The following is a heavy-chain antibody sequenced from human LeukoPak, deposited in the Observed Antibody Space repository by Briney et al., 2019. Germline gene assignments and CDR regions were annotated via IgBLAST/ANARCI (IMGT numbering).Heavy chain of an antibody. V-gene: IGHV6-1*01. J-gene: IGHJ3*02. D-gene: IGHD2-15*01. CDR3: ARDLRQWVASSDALDI. CDR2: TYYRSKWYN. Sequence: SQTLSLTCAISGDSVSSKSAAWNGIRQSPSRGLEWLGRTYYRSKWYNDYAVSVKSRITINPDTSKNQFSLQLNSVAPEDTAVYYCARDLRQWVASSDALDIWGQGTMVTVSS. CDR1: GDSVSSKSAA.